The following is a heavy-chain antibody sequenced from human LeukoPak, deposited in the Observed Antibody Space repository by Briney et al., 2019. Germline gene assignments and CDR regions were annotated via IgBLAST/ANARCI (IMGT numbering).Heavy chain of an antibody. CDR1: GFTFINHA. J-gene: IGHJ4*02. CDR2: ISGSGDNT. CDR3: TKDFRGSGYFFDY. D-gene: IGHD3-10*01. V-gene: IGHV3-23*01. Sequence: GGSLRLSCVVSGFTFINHAMSWVRQAPGKGLEWVSAISGSGDNTFYAGSVRGRFTISRDNSKNTLYLQMDSLRAEDTAIYYCTKDFRGSGYFFDYWGQGTPVTVSS.